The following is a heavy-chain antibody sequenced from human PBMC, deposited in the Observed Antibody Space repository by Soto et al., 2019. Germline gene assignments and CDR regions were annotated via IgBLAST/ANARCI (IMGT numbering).Heavy chain of an antibody. J-gene: IGHJ6*02. D-gene: IGHD4-17*01. Sequence: GASVKVSCKASGGTFSSYAISWVRQAPGQGLEWMGGIIPIFGTANYAQKFQGRVTITADESTSTAYMELSSLRSEDTAVYYCASAYKPTTVTPYYYYYGMDVWGQGTTVTVSS. CDR2: IIPIFGTA. V-gene: IGHV1-69*13. CDR1: GGTFSSYA. CDR3: ASAYKPTTVTPYYYYYGMDV.